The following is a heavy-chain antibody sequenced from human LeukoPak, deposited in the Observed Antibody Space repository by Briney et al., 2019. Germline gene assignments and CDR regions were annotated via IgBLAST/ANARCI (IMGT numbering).Heavy chain of an antibody. J-gene: IGHJ4*02. CDR3: ATYRGTRGSYYY. CDR1: GGSISSYY. Sequence: SETLSLTCTVSGGSISSYYWSWIRQPPGKGLEWIGYIYYSGSTSYNPSLKSRVTMSVDTSKNQFSLNLSSVTAADTAVYYCATYRGTRGSYYYWGQGTLVTVSS. CDR2: IYYSGST. V-gene: IGHV4-59*08. D-gene: IGHD1-1*01.